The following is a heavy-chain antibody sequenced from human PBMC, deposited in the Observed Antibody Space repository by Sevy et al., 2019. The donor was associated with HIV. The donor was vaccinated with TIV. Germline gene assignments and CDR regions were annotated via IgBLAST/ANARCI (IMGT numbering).Heavy chain of an antibody. Sequence: SETLSLTCTVAGGSISIANHYWSWIRQHPGKGLEWIGYIYYSGSTYYNPSLKSRVTISVDTSKNQFSLKLSSVTAADTAVYYCARVVTIFGRSMDVWGQGTTVTASS. D-gene: IGHD3-3*01. CDR3: ARVVTIFGRSMDV. V-gene: IGHV4-31*03. CDR2: IYYSGST. CDR1: GGSISIANHY. J-gene: IGHJ6*02.